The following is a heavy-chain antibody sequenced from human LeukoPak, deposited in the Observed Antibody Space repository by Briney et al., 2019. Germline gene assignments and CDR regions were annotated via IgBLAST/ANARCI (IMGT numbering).Heavy chain of an antibody. CDR2: INHSGST. CDR1: GGSFSGYY. V-gene: IGHV4-34*01. J-gene: IGHJ4*02. CDR3: ARAGVHYYDSSGYYYYFDY. D-gene: IGHD3-22*01. Sequence: SETLSLTCAVYGGSFSGYYWSWIRQPPGRGLEWIGEINHSGSTNYNPSLKSRVTISVDTSKSQFSLKLSSVTAADAAVYYCARAGVHYYDSSGYYYYFDYWGQGTLVTVSS.